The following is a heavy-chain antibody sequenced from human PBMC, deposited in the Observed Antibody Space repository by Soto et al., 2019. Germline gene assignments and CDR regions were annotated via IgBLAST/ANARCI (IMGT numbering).Heavy chain of an antibody. CDR3: ARDRRSLSSYTFYFDY. Sequence: PSQTLSLTCVISGDSVSSDTAAWDWIRQSPSGGLEWLGRTYYRSKWNHDYARFVKGRITIAPDTSKNQFSLQLNSVTPEDTALYFCARDRRSLSSYTFYFDYWGQGTLVTVSS. J-gene: IGHJ4*02. D-gene: IGHD3-3*01. CDR1: GDSVSSDTAA. V-gene: IGHV6-1*01. CDR2: TYYRSKWNH.